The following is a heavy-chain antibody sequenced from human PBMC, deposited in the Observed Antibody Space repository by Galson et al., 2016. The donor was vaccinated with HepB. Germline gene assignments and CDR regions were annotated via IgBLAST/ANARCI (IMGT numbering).Heavy chain of an antibody. D-gene: IGHD2-2*01. J-gene: IGHJ6*02. CDR2: IFNSGNT. Sequence: TLSLTCTVSGGSISSGDYYWSWIRQPPGKGLEWIGYIFNSGNTYYNPSLKTRLTLSVDTSKNRFSLKLSSVTAADTAVYYCARQWHQDGMDVWGQGTMVTVSS. CDR3: ARQWHQDGMDV. CDR1: GGSISSGDYY. V-gene: IGHV4-30-4*01.